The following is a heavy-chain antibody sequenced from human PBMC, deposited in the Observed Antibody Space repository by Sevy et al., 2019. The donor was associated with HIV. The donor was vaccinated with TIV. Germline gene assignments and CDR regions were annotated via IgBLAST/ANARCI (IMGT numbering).Heavy chain of an antibody. V-gene: IGHV1-2*04. CDR3: AGGSGSGNYFDS. Sequence: ASVKVSCKASGYTFTDYYMHWVRQAPGQGLEWMGRINPISGGTDFAQKFQGWLTMARDTSISTAFLELSRLRSDDTAGYYCAGGSGSGNYFDSWGQGALVTVSS. CDR2: INPISGGT. CDR1: GYTFTDYY. D-gene: IGHD3-10*01. J-gene: IGHJ4*02.